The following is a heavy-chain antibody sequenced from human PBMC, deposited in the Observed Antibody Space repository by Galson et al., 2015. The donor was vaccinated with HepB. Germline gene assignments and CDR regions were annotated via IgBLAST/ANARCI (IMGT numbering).Heavy chain of an antibody. CDR2: INWNGGST. V-gene: IGHV3-20*04. Sequence: SLRLSCAASGFTFDDYGMSWVRQAPGKGLEWVSGINWNGGSTSYADSVKGRFTISRDNAKNSLNLQLNSLRAEDTALYYCARELSEDGNSYGFGYWGQGTLVTVSS. D-gene: IGHD5-18*01. CDR1: GFTFDDYG. J-gene: IGHJ4*02. CDR3: ARELSEDGNSYGFGY.